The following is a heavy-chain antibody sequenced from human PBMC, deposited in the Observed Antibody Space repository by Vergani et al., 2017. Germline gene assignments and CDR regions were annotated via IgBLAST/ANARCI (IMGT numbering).Heavy chain of an antibody. V-gene: IGHV4-61*02. Sequence: QVQLQESGPGLVKPSQTLSLTCTVSGASINSAGYYWSWIRQPAGKGLEWIGRVYTSGSTNYNPSLKSRVTISVDTSKNHFSLKLSSVTAADTAVYYCARVSVGDYGNWYYDLWGRGTLVTVSS. CDR3: ARVSVGDYGNWYYDL. D-gene: IGHD4-17*01. CDR1: GASINSAGYY. J-gene: IGHJ2*01. CDR2: VYTSGST.